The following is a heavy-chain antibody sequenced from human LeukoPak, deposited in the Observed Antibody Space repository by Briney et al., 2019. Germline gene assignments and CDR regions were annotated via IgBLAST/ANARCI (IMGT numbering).Heavy chain of an antibody. V-gene: IGHV1-46*01. D-gene: IGHD4-23*01. CDR2: INPSGGST. J-gene: IGHJ4*02. Sequence: ASVKVSCKASGYTFTSYYMHWVRQAPGQGLGWMGIINPSGGSTSYAQKFQGRVTMTRDMSTSTVYMELSSLRSEDTAVYYCARDDRHDYGGNYHFGYWGQGTLVTVSS. CDR1: GYTFTSYY. CDR3: ARDDRHDYGGNYHFGY.